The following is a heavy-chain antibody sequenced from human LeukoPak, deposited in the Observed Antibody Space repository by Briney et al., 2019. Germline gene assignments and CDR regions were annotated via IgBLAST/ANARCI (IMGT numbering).Heavy chain of an antibody. Sequence: GRSQRLSCAASGFTFSSCGMHWVRQAPGKGLEWVAVMSYDGSNKYYADSVKGRFTISRDNSKNTLYLQMNSLRAEDTAVYYCARDSVTTSGYWGQGTLVTVTS. CDR1: GFTFSSCG. J-gene: IGHJ4*02. CDR2: MSYDGSNK. D-gene: IGHD1-14*01. CDR3: ARDSVTTSGY. V-gene: IGHV3-30*03.